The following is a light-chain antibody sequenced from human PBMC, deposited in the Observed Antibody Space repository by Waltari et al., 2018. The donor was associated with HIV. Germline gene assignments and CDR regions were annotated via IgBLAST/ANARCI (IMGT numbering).Light chain of an antibody. Sequence: EIVLTQSPATLSLSAGERATLSCRASQSVSTYLAWYQQKPGQAPRLLIHDVSNRATGIPARFSGSGSGTDFTLTISSLEPEDFAVYSCQHRGNWPPITFGQGTRLEIK. CDR1: QSVSTY. V-gene: IGKV3-11*01. CDR3: QHRGNWPPIT. J-gene: IGKJ5*01. CDR2: DVS.